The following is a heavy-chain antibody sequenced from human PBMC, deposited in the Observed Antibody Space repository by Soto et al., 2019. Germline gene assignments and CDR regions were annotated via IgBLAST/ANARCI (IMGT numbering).Heavy chain of an antibody. V-gene: IGHV4-31*03. D-gene: IGHD2-2*01. CDR3: ARDKRKVPAAMTPWFDP. J-gene: IGHJ5*02. Sequence: SETLSLTCTVSGGSIGSGGFYWSWIRQHPGKGLEWIGYIYYSGSTYYNPSLKSRVTISVDTSKNQFSLELSRLRSDDTAVYYCARDKRKVPAAMTPWFDPWGQGTLVTVSS. CDR1: GGSIGSGGFY. CDR2: IYYSGST.